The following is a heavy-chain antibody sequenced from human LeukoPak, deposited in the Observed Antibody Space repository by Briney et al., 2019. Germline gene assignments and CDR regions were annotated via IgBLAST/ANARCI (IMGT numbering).Heavy chain of an antibody. CDR2: IKADGSQT. D-gene: IGHD3-16*01. CDR1: GFSFRNYC. Sequence: GGSLRLTCNASGFSFRNYCMTWVRQAPGKGLEWVANIKADGSQTYYMKSLKGRVTVARDNARNSSLLQLGSLRADDTGVYYCARASLGGREYYLPLWGRGTLVTVSS. J-gene: IGHJ4*02. V-gene: IGHV3-7*01. CDR3: ARASLGGREYYLPL.